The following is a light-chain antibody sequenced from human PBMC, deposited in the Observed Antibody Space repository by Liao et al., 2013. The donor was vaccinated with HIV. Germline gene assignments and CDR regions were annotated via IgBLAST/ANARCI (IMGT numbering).Light chain of an antibody. CDR3: QVWDMSSDHYV. CDR1: KLGDKY. Sequence: SYELTQPPSVSVSPGQTASITCSGDKLGDKYASWYQQKPGQSPVLVIYQDTKRPSGIPARFSGSNSGNTATLAISRVEAGDEADYYCQVWDMSSDHYVFGTGTTVTVL. CDR2: QDT. J-gene: IGLJ1*01. V-gene: IGLV3-1*01.